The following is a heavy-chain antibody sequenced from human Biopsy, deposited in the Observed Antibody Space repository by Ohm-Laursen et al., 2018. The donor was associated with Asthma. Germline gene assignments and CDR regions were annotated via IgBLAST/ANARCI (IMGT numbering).Heavy chain of an antibody. CDR1: GGTFNTYV. CDR2: TDSVFGST. V-gene: IGHV1-69*13. J-gene: IGHJ4*02. CDR3: ARKAGSCISRTCYSLDF. Sequence: SVKPSCKSLGGTFNTYVTGCARQAPGQGLGWQGGTDSVFGSTTYPQKFQDRVTITADDSTSTVYMELSSLRSEDTAVYYCARKAGSCISRTCYSLDFWGQGTLVTVSS. D-gene: IGHD2-2*01.